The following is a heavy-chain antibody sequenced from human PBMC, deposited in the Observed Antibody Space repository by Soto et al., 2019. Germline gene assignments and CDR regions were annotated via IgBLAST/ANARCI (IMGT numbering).Heavy chain of an antibody. CDR2: INWKSLSI. Sequence: GGSLRLSCAGSGFNFDDYAIHWVRQAPGKGLEWVAGINWKSLSIVYADSVKGRFTISRDNAKNSLYLQMNSVRTEDTALYYCAKVTGTTYGAFDMWGLGTMVTVSS. D-gene: IGHD1-1*01. CDR1: GFNFDDYA. J-gene: IGHJ3*02. V-gene: IGHV3-9*01. CDR3: AKVTGTTYGAFDM.